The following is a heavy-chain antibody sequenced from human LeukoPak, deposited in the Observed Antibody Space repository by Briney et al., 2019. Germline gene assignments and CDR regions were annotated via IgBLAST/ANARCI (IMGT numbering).Heavy chain of an antibody. J-gene: IGHJ4*02. D-gene: IGHD6-19*01. CDR2: TYYRSKWYN. CDR1: GDSVSSNSAA. Sequence: SQTLSLTCAISGDSVSSNSAARNWIRQSPSRGLEWLGRTYYRSKWYNDYAVSVKSRITINPDTSKNQSSLQLNSVTPEDTAVYYCARGYSSGWYAFDYWGQGTLVTVSS. CDR3: ARGYSSGWYAFDY. V-gene: IGHV6-1*01.